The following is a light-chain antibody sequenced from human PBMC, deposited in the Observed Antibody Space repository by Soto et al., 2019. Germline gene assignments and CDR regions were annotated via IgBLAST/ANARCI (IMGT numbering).Light chain of an antibody. J-gene: IGLJ2*01. CDR2: RTN. V-gene: IGLV1-44*01. CDR1: SSNIGINT. Sequence: QLVLTQPPSVSVTPGQRVTISCSGGSSNIGINTVNWYQQLPGTAPKILIYRTNQRPSGVPDRFSGSRSGTSASLAIGGLQSEDEATYHCAAWDDSLNGPVFGGGTKLTVL. CDR3: AAWDDSLNGPV.